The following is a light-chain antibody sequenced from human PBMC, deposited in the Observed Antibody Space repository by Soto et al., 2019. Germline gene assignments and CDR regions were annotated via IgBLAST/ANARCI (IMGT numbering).Light chain of an antibody. Sequence: DIQLTQSPSTLAASLGDRVTITCRASPNIPMSVAWSQQKPGKASKLLVYAALSLQRGVPSRSRARGSGPDFTLSISSLQPEHFATYYCQPIYSPPTSGQWTKVDIK. J-gene: IGKJ1*01. CDR1: PNIPMS. CDR3: QPIYSPPT. V-gene: IGKV1-39*01. CDR2: AAL.